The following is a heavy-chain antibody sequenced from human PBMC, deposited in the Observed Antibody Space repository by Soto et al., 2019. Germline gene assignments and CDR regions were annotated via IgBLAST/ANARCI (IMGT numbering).Heavy chain of an antibody. CDR2: ISAHNGNT. Sequence: QVHLVQSGAEVKKPGASVKVSCKASGYTFTSYGITWVRQAPGQGLEWMGWISAHNGNTDYAQKLQGRVIVTRDTSTSPAYMELSSLISADTAVYDGARGRYGDYWGQGALVTVSS. CDR1: GYTFTSYG. D-gene: IGHD1-1*01. J-gene: IGHJ4*02. V-gene: IGHV1-18*01. CDR3: ARGRYGDY.